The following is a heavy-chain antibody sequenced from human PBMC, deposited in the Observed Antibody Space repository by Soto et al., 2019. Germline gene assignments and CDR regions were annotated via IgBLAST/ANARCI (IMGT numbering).Heavy chain of an antibody. CDR1: EFSFSSYA. CDR2: ISATGTTT. CDR3: ATYSSPFHY. Sequence: GGSLRVLCAASEFSFSSYALNWVRQAPGKGLEWVSAISATGTTTYYADSVNGRFTISRDNSKRTLFLQMDSLSPEDTAVYYCATYSSPFHYCGQGTRVTVSS. V-gene: IGHV3-23*01. J-gene: IGHJ4*02. D-gene: IGHD6-13*01.